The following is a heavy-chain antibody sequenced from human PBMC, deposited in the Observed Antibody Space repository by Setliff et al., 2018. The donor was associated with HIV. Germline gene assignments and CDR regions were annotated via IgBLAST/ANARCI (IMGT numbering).Heavy chain of an antibody. CDR1: GGSFSGYY. J-gene: IGHJ6*03. CDR3: ARHVVVFGVVIIVDYYMDV. D-gene: IGHD3-3*01. Sequence: SETLSLTCAVYGGSFSGYYWSWIRQPPGKGLEWIGEINHSGSTNYNPSLKSRVTISVDTSKNQFSLNLNSATAADTAVYYCARHVVVFGVVIIVDYYMDVWGKGTTVTVSS. CDR2: INHSGST. V-gene: IGHV4-34*01.